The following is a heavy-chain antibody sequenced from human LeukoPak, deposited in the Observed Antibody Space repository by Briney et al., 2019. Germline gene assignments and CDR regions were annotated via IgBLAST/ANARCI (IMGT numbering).Heavy chain of an antibody. J-gene: IGHJ4*02. CDR1: GFTFSSYG. Sequence: PGGSLRLSCAASGFTFSSYGMHWVRQAPGKGLEWVAVIWSDASNNYYTDSVRGRFTISRDNSKNTLYLQMNSLRAEVTAVYYCTRTYNIRYFDIWGQGTLVTVSS. V-gene: IGHV3-33*01. CDR2: IWSDASNN. D-gene: IGHD3-9*01. CDR3: TRTYNIRYFDI.